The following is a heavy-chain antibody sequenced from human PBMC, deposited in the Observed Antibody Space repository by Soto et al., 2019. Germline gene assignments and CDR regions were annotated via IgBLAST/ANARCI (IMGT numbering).Heavy chain of an antibody. D-gene: IGHD4-17*01. CDR2: IIPILGIA. J-gene: IGHJ4*02. Sequence: QVQLVQSGAEVKKPGSSVKVSCKASGGTFSSYIISWVRQAPGQGLEWMGRIIPILGIANYAQKFQGRVTITADKSTSTAYMELSSLRSEDTAVYCCAGRLYGDDGDFDYWGQGTLVTVSS. CDR3: AGRLYGDDGDFDY. CDR1: GGTFSSYI. V-gene: IGHV1-69*02.